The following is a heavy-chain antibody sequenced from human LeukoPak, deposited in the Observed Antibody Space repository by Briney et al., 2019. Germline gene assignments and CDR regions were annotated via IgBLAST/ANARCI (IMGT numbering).Heavy chain of an antibody. V-gene: IGHV4-34*01. CDR1: GGSFSGFY. D-gene: IGHD6-13*01. CDR3: ASLRVGSSFGYQYYIDV. J-gene: IGHJ6*03. Sequence: SETLSLTCAVYGGSFSGFYWSWIRQPPGKGLEWIGEINHSGSTNYNPSLKSRVTISVDTSKNQFSLKLSSVTAADTAVYYCASLRVGSSFGYQYYIDVWGKGTTVIVSS. CDR2: INHSGST.